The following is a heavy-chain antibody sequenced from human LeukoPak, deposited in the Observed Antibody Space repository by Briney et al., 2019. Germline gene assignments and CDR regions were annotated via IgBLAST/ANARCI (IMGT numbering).Heavy chain of an antibody. J-gene: IGHJ6*04. V-gene: IGHV3-64D*06. CDR2: ISSNGGST. CDR1: GFTFSSYA. Sequence: GGSLRLSCSASGFTFSSYAMHWVRQAPGKGLEYVSAISSNGGSTYYADSVKGRFTISRDNSKNTLYLQMSSLRAEDTAVYYCVLSWSSTSPDSDHHYGMDVWGKGTTVTVSS. CDR3: VLSWSSTSPDSDHHYGMDV. D-gene: IGHD2-2*01.